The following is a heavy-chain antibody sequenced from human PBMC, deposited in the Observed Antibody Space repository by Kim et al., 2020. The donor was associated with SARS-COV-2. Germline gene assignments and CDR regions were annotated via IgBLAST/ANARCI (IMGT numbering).Heavy chain of an antibody. D-gene: IGHD5-18*01. Sequence: GGSLRLSCAASGLTFSSYAMDWVRQAPGKGLEWVASISYDGSNKYYADSVKGRFTISRDNSKNTLYLQMNSLRAEDTAVYYGAREQRIRLWPGYCYGMDVWGQGTTVTVSS. CDR2: ISYDGSNK. CDR3: AREQRIRLWPGYCYGMDV. CDR1: GLTFSSYA. V-gene: IGHV3-30*04. J-gene: IGHJ6*02.